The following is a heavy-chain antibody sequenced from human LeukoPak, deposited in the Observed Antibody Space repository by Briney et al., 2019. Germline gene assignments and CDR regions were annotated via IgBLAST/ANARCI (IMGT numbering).Heavy chain of an antibody. CDR1: GFTFSSYA. V-gene: IGHV3-30*04. Sequence: GGSLRLSCAASGFTFSSYAMHWVRQAPGKGLEWVAVISYDGSNKYYADSVKGRFTISRDNSKNTLYLQMNSLRAENTAVYYCARCGGYSYGYYYYYGMDVWGQGTTVTVSS. CDR3: ARCGGYSYGYYYYYGMDV. J-gene: IGHJ6*02. CDR2: ISYDGSNK. D-gene: IGHD5-18*01.